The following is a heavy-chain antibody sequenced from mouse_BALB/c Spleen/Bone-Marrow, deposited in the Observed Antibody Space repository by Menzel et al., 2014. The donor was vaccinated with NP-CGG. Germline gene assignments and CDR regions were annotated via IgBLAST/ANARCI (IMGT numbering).Heavy chain of an antibody. CDR3: ARHYYGSSHFAY. D-gene: IGHD1-1*01. CDR1: GYTFSSYW. V-gene: IGHV1-9*01. J-gene: IGHJ3*01. CDR2: ILPGSGST. Sequence: VQLQQSGAELMKPGASVKISCKATGYTFSSYWIEWVKQRPGHGLEWIGEILPGSGSTNYNEKFKGKATFTADTPSNTAYMQLSSLTSEDSAVYYCARHYYGSSHFAYWGQGTLVTVSA.